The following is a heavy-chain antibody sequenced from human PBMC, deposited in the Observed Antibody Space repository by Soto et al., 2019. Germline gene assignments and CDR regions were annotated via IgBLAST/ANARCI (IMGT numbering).Heavy chain of an antibody. CDR3: ARGWHGWFGGE. D-gene: IGHD3-10*01. CDR2: IRFDGSNK. V-gene: IGHV3-33*01. J-gene: IGHJ4*02. CDR1: GFTFSSYG. Sequence: VQLVESGGGVVQPGRSLRLSCAASGFTFSSYGMHCVRQAPGKGLEWVAVIRFDGSNKYYADSVKGRFTITRDNSKNGMDLQLTSLRAEDTAVYYCARGWHGWFGGEWGQGSLVTVSS.